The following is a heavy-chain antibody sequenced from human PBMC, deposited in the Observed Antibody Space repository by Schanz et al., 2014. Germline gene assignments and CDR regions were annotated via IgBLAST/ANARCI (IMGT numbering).Heavy chain of an antibody. CDR2: ISGSSENT. V-gene: IGHV3-11*05. J-gene: IGHJ4*02. Sequence: QVQLVDSGGGLVKPGGSLRLSCAASGFTFSDYYMTWIRQAPGKGLEWVATISGSSENTYYADSVKGRVTISRDNSRNTLFLQMRNLRADDTALYYCAKGKSEVRGIILDYWGQGTLVAVSS. CDR3: AKGKSEVRGIILDY. CDR1: GFTFSDYY. D-gene: IGHD3-10*01.